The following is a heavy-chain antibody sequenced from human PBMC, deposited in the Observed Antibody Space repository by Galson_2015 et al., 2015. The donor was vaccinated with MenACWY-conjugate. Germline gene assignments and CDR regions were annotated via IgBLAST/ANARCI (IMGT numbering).Heavy chain of an antibody. CDR3: ARGLYDSSGYYQTFHHKRRYFDL. D-gene: IGHD3-22*01. CDR2: INHSGST. V-gene: IGHV4-34*01. CDR1: GGSFSGYY. Sequence: SETLSLTCAVYGGSFSGYYWSWIRQPPGQGLEWLGEINHSGSTKYNPSLKSRVTISVDTSKNQFSLKLSSVTAADTAVYYCARGLYDSSGYYQTFHHKRRYFDLWGRGTLVTVSS. J-gene: IGHJ2*01.